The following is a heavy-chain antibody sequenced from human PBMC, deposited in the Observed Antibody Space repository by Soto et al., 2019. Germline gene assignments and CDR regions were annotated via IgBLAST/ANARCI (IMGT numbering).Heavy chain of an antibody. Sequence: SVNVSCKASGGTFSSYAISWVRQAPGEGLEWMGGIIPIFGTENYAQKFQGRVTITADESTSTAYMELSSLRSEDTAVYYCAREWGYCSGGSCYPSVGFPWCERWGQGTLVNVSS. V-gene: IGHV1-69*13. CDR3: AREWGYCSGGSCYPSVGFPWCER. D-gene: IGHD2-15*01. J-gene: IGHJ5*02. CDR1: GGTFSSYA. CDR2: IIPIFGTE.